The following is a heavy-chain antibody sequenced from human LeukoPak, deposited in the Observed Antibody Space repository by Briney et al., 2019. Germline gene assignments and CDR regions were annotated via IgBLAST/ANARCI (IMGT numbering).Heavy chain of an antibody. D-gene: IGHD1-26*01. J-gene: IGHJ4*02. V-gene: IGHV3-11*04. CDR2: IGSSGRTI. CDR1: GFTFSDYY. CDR3: ARDLLGWELHYFDY. Sequence: PGGSLRLSCAASGFTFSDYYMSWIRQAPGKGLEWVSYIGSSGRTIYYADSVKGRFSISRDNAKNSLYLQMNSLRAEDTAVYYCARDLLGWELHYFDYWGQGTLVTVSS.